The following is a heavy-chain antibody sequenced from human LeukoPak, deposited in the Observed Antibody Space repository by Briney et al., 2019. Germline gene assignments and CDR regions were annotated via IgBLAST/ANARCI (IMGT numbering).Heavy chain of an antibody. J-gene: IGHJ3*02. CDR2: INHSGST. Sequence: TSETLSLTCAVYGXSFSGYYGSWIRQPPGKGLEWIGEINHSGSTNYNPSLKSRVTISVDTSKNQFSLKLSSVTAADTAVYYCARVPRLVLRYFDRLGAFDIWGQGTVVIVSS. CDR1: GXSFSGYY. V-gene: IGHV4-34*01. D-gene: IGHD3-9*01. CDR3: ARVPRLVLRYFDRLGAFDI.